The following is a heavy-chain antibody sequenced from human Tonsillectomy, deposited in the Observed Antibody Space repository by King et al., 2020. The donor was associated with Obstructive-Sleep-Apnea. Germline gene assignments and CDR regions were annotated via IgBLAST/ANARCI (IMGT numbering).Heavy chain of an antibody. Sequence: QLQESGPGLVKPSETLSLTCTVSGGSIRNYYLSWIRQPPGKGLEWIAYIYYSGSTHYNTSLKSRVSISVDTSKNPFSLKLSSVTAADTAVYYCARPADVDTAMGPFDYWGQGTLVTVSS. D-gene: IGHD5-18*01. CDR2: IYYSGST. J-gene: IGHJ4*02. V-gene: IGHV4-59*08. CDR3: ARPADVDTAMGPFDY. CDR1: GGSIRNYY.